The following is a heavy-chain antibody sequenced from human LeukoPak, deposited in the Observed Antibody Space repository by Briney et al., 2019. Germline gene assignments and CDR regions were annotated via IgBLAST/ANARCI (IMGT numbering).Heavy chain of an antibody. J-gene: IGHJ5*02. V-gene: IGHV1-2*02. CDR1: GYTFTGYY. CDR2: INPNRGGT. Sequence: GASVKVSCKASGYTFTGYYMHWVRQAPGQGLEWMGGINPNRGGTNYAHNFEGSVTMTRDTSISTAYMEMSRLRSDDTAVYSCARDPHQYCSSSSCVHWFDPWGQGTLVTVSS. CDR3: ARDPHQYCSSSSCVHWFDP. D-gene: IGHD2-2*01.